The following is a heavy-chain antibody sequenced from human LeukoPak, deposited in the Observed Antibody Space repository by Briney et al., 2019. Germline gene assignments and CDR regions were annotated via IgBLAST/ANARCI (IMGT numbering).Heavy chain of an antibody. D-gene: IGHD2-2*02. J-gene: IGHJ5*02. CDR1: DGSISGYY. V-gene: IGHV4-34*01. CDR3: ARIQLGYCSSTSCYNLPGVRFDP. CDR2: INHSGST. Sequence: SETLSLTCTVSDGSISGYYWSWIRQPPGKGLEWIGEINHSGSTNYNPSLKSRVTISVDTSKNQFSLKLSSVTAADTAVYYCARIQLGYCSSTSCYNLPGVRFDPWGQGTLVTVSS.